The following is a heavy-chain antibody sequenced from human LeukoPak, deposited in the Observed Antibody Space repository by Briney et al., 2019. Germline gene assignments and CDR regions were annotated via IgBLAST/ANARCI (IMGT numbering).Heavy chain of an antibody. CDR3: ARVRANWYADY. Sequence: GGSLRLSCAASGFTFSRNYMSWVRQAPGKGLEGVAGIYSVISTYYAASVKGRFTISRDNSNITLYLQMNSLRAEDTAVYYCARVRANWYADYWGQGTLVTVSS. J-gene: IGHJ4*02. D-gene: IGHD6-13*01. CDR2: IYSVIST. CDR1: GFTFSRNY. V-gene: IGHV3-66*02.